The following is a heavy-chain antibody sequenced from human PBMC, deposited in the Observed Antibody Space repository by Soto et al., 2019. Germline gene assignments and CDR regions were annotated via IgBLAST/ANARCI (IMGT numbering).Heavy chain of an antibody. CDR3: AKDLEAVAGTCFDY. D-gene: IGHD6-19*01. V-gene: IGHV3-23*01. J-gene: IGHJ4*02. CDR2: ISGSGGST. Sequence: AGGSLRLSCAASGFTFSSYCMSWVRQAPGKGLEWVSAISGSGGSTYYADSVKGRFTISRDNSKNTLYLQMNSLRAEDTAVYYCAKDLEAVAGTCFDYWGQGTLVTVSS. CDR1: GFTFSSYC.